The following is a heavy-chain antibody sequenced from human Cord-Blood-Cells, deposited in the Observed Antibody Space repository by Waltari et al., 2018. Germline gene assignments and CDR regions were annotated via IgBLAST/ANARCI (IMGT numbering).Heavy chain of an antibody. CDR3: ARDRGVGFPGFDWYFDL. Sequence: QVQLVQSGAEVKKPGASVKVSCKASGYTFTSYAMHWVRQAPGQRLEWMGWINAGNGNTKYSQKCQGRVTITRDTSASTAYMELSSLRSEDTAVYYCARDRGVGFPGFDWYFDLWGRGTLVTVSS. CDR2: INAGNGNT. D-gene: IGHD3-10*01. J-gene: IGHJ2*01. V-gene: IGHV1-3*01. CDR1: GYTFTSYA.